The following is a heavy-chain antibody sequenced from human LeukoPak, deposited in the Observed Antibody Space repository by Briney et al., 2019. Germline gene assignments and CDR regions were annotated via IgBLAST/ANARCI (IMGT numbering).Heavy chain of an antibody. CDR2: IYTSGGT. CDR3: ARRVAVPAAIHVGYYYYYMDV. V-gene: IGHV4-4*09. D-gene: IGHD2-2*02. CDR1: GGSISSYY. J-gene: IGHJ6*03. Sequence: SETLSLTCTVSGGSISSYYWSWIRQPPGKGLEWIGYIYTSGGTNYNPSLKSRVTISVDTSKNQFSLKLSSVTAAGTAVYYCARRVAVPAAIHVGYYYYYMDVWGKGTTVTVSS.